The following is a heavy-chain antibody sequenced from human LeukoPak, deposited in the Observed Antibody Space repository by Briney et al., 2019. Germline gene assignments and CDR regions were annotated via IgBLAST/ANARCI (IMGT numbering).Heavy chain of an antibody. J-gene: IGHJ4*02. CDR1: GFTFSSYW. D-gene: IGHD2-2*02. Sequence: GGSLRLSCAASGFTFSSYWMSWVRQAPGKGLEWVANIKQDGSEKYYVDSVKGRFTISRDNAKNSLYLQMNSLRAEDTAVYYWARDGPILYHDYWGQGTLVTVSS. CDR2: IKQDGSEK. V-gene: IGHV3-7*01. CDR3: ARDGPILYHDY.